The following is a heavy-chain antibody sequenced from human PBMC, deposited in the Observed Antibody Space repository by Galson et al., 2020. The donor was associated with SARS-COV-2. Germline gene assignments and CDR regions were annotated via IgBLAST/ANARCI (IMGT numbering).Heavy chain of an antibody. CDR1: GFTFSDSG. CDR3: ARFGGYYDMDV. V-gene: IGHV3-33*01. CDR2: IWFDGSNK. Sequence: GESLKISCGTSGFTFSDSGMHWARPAPGRGLEWVAAIWFDGSNKYYADSVKGRFTISRDNSKNTLYLQMDSLRVEDTAVYFCARFGGYYDMDVWGQGTTVTVSS. D-gene: IGHD3-10*01. J-gene: IGHJ6*02.